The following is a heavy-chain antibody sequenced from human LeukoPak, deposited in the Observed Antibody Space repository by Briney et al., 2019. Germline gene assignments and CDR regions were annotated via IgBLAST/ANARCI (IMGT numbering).Heavy chain of an antibody. D-gene: IGHD2-2*01. CDR2: MNPNSGNT. Sequence: GASVKVSCKASGYTFTSYDLNWVRQATGQGLEWVGWMNPNSGNTGYAQKFQGRVTMTRNTSISTAYMELSSLRSEDTAVYYCARYYRYCSSTSCYSYYYYGMDVWGQGTTVTVSS. J-gene: IGHJ6*02. CDR3: ARYYRYCSSTSCYSYYYYGMDV. V-gene: IGHV1-8*01. CDR1: GYTFTSYD.